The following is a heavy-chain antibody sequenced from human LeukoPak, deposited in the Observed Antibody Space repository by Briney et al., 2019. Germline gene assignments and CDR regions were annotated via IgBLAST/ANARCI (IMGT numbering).Heavy chain of an antibody. Sequence: GGSLRLSCAASGFTFDDYGMSWVRQAPGKGLEWVSGINWNGGSTGYADSVKGRFTISRDNAKNSLYLQMNSLRAEDTALYYCARTSGWYDADAFDIWGQGTMVTVSS. D-gene: IGHD6-19*01. CDR2: INWNGGST. J-gene: IGHJ3*02. V-gene: IGHV3-20*04. CDR1: GFTFDDYG. CDR3: ARTSGWYDADAFDI.